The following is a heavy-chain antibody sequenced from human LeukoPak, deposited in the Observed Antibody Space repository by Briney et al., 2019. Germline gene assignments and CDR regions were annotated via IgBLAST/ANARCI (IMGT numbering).Heavy chain of an antibody. D-gene: IGHD6-6*01. J-gene: IGHJ4*02. CDR1: GRSFSGYY. Sequence: PSETLSLTCAVYGRSFSGYYWGWIRQPPGKGLEWIGEINHSGSTNYNPSLKSRVTISVDTSKNQFSLKLSSVTAADTAVYYCASYRQLWYWGQGTLVTVSS. CDR2: INHSGST. V-gene: IGHV4-34*01. CDR3: ASYRQLWY.